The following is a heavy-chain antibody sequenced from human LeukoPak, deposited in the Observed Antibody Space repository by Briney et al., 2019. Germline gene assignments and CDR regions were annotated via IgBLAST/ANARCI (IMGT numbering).Heavy chain of an antibody. J-gene: IGHJ4*02. CDR1: GYSISSGYY. CDR2: IYHSGST. Sequence: SETLSLTCTVSGYSISSGYYWGWIRQPPGKGLEWIGSIYHSGSTYYNPSLKGRVTISVDTSKNQFSLKLSSVTAADTAVYYCASITMVRRTQNYADYWGQGTLVTVSS. V-gene: IGHV4-38-2*02. D-gene: IGHD3-10*01. CDR3: ASITMVRRTQNYADY.